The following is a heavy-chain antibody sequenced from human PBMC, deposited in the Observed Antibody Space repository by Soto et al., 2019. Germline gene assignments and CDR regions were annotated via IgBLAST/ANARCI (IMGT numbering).Heavy chain of an antibody. V-gene: IGHV5-51*01. D-gene: IGHD6-6*01. CDR2: IYPGDSDT. CDR1: GYSFTSYW. J-gene: IGHJ6*01. Sequence: GESLKISCKGSGYSFTSYWXGWVRQMPGKGLELMGIIYPGDSDTRYSPSFQGQVTISADKSISTAYLQMNSLRGEDTAIYYCAQNEQLVPYFYYYGMDVWGQGTTVTVSS. CDR3: AQNEQLVPYFYYYGMDV.